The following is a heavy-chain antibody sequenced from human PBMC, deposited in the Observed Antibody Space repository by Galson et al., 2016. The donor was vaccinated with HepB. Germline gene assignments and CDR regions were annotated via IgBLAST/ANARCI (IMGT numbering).Heavy chain of an antibody. CDR1: GFTFSRYD. D-gene: IGHD3-16*01. CDR2: IGGAGDT. CDR3: ARESTGRGVDAFDI. J-gene: IGHJ3*02. V-gene: IGHV3-13*04. Sequence: LRLSCAASGFTFSRYDIHWVRQVTGKGLQWVSAIGGAGDTYYSGSVKGRFTISRENATNSLYLQMNSLTAGDTAVYYCARESTGRGVDAFDIWGQGTMVIVSS.